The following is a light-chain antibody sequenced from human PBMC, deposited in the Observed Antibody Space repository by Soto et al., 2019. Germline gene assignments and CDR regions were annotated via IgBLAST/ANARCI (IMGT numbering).Light chain of an antibody. CDR3: SLYTMSSAYV. J-gene: IGLJ1*01. CDR2: EVN. V-gene: IGLV2-14*01. CDR1: NSDICTYNY. Sequence: QSVLTQPASVSGSPGQSITISCTGTNSDICTYNYVSWSQQHPRKTPKLMIYEVNNRPSAVSTRCSGAKSVTTPSLTISGIQAEDEAVNYCSLYTMSSAYVSRTATKLPVL.